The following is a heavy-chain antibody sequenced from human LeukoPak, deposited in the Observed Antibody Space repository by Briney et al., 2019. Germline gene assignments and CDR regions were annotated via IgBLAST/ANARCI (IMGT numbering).Heavy chain of an antibody. CDR1: GFTFNNAW. J-gene: IGHJ4*02. D-gene: IGHD5-18*01. V-gene: IGHV3-15*07. CDR3: TTGGYRYGDDY. Sequence: GGSLRLSCAASGFTFNNAWMNWVRQAPGKGLEWVGRFKSKTDGGTIDYAAPVKGRFTISRDGSKNTLYLQMNSLKTEDTAVYYCTTGGYRYGDDYWGQGTLVTVSS. CDR2: FKSKTDGGTI.